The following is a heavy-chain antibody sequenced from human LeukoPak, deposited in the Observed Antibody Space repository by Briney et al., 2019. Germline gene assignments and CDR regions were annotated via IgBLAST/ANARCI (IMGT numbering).Heavy chain of an antibody. V-gene: IGHV1-69*06. CDR3: ARELLPPSYYMDV. D-gene: IGHD1-26*01. J-gene: IGHJ6*03. Sequence: WASVKVSCKASGGTFSSYAISWVRQAPGQGLEWMGGIIPIFGTANYAQKFQGRVTITADKSTSTAYMELSSLRSEDTAVYYCARELLPPSYYMDVWGKGTTVTVSS. CDR1: GGTFSSYA. CDR2: IIPIFGTA.